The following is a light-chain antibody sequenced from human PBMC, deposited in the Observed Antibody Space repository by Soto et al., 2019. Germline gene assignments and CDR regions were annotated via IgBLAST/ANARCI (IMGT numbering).Light chain of an antibody. CDR1: QSVSSSF. CDR2: GAS. V-gene: IGKV3D-20*02. Sequence: EIVLTQSPGTLSLSPGEIATLSFRASQSVSSSFLAWYQQKVGQAPRLLIYGASSRATGIPARFSGSGSGTDFTLTISSLEPEDFAVYSCQQHNTWPITFGQGTHWRL. J-gene: IGKJ5*01. CDR3: QQHNTWPIT.